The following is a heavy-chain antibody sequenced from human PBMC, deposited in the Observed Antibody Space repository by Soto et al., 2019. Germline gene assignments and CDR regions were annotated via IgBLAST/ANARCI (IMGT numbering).Heavy chain of an antibody. V-gene: IGHV3-30*18. D-gene: IGHD1-26*01. CDR2: ITYAGSY. J-gene: IGHJ4*02. CDR3: AKDQGVGGTLGLVDY. Sequence: QVQLVESGGGAVQPGRSLRLSCVASGVSFSDVAMHWVRQAPGKGLEPVAVITYAGSYIPPPPDSVKGRFTISRDNSKNTLYLQMNSLRPEDTAIYYCAKDQGVGGTLGLVDYWGQGILVTVSS. CDR1: GVSFSDVA.